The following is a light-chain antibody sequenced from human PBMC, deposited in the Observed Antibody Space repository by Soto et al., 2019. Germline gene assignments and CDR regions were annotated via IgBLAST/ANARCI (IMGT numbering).Light chain of an antibody. Sequence: QSVLTQPPSASGAPGQGVTISCSGGTYNVGFSYVYWYQQLPGTAPKLLIYKTNQRPSGVPDRFSGSKSGASASLAISGLRSEDEAEYFCAAWDDSLRTYVFGSGTTVTV. J-gene: IGLJ1*01. V-gene: IGLV1-47*01. CDR1: TYNVGFSY. CDR3: AAWDDSLRTYV. CDR2: KTN.